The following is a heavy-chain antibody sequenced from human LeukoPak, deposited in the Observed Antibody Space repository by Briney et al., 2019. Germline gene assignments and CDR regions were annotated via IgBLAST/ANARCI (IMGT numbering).Heavy chain of an antibody. D-gene: IGHD3-16*01. J-gene: IGHJ4*02. CDR2: MKPDGSEK. CDR3: ARSLDYVWGRD. V-gene: IGHV3-7*01. CDR1: GFTVSNCW. Sequence: PGGSLRLSCAASGFTVSNCWMSWVRQAPGKGLEWVANMKPDGSEKNYVDSVKGRFTISRDNAKNSLYLQMNSLRAEDTAVYYCARSLDYVWGRDWGQGTLVTVSS.